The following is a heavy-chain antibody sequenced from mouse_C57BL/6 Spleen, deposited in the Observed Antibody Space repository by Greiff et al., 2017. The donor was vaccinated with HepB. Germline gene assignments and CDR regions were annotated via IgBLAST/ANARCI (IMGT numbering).Heavy chain of an antibody. V-gene: IGHV7-3*01. D-gene: IGHD2-3*01. CDR3: ARFLYDGYTDY. Sequence: EVQVVESGGGLVQPGGSLSLSCAASGFTFTDYYMSWVRQPPGKALEWLGFIRNKANGYTTEYSASVKGRFTISRDNSQSILYLQMNALRAEDSATYYCARFLYDGYTDYWGEGTTLTVSS. J-gene: IGHJ2*01. CDR2: IRNKANGYTT. CDR1: GFTFTDYY.